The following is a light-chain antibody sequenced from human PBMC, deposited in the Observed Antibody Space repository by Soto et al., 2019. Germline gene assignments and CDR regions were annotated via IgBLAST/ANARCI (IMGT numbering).Light chain of an antibody. CDR3: QQYNNWPPFT. J-gene: IGKJ3*01. V-gene: IGKV3-15*01. CDR1: QSVGSS. Sequence: EIVMTQSPATLSVSPGERATLSCRASQSVGSSLAWNQQKPGQAPRLLIYGASTRAAGIPARFSGSGSGTEFTLTISSLQSEDFAVYYCQQYNNWPPFTFGPGTKVDIK. CDR2: GAS.